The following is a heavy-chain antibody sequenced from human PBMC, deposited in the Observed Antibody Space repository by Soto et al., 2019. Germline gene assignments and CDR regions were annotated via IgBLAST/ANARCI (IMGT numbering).Heavy chain of an antibody. CDR3: AKVIVVVVAATLPYAFDI. Sequence: GGSLRLSYAASGFTIRSYAMSGVRQAAGKGLEWVSAIRGRGGSTYYADSVQGRFTISRDNPKNTLYLQMNSLSAEDTAVYYFAKVIVVVVAATLPYAFDIWGQGTMVTVSS. V-gene: IGHV3-23*01. J-gene: IGHJ3*02. D-gene: IGHD2-15*01. CDR1: GFTIRSYA. CDR2: IRGRGGST.